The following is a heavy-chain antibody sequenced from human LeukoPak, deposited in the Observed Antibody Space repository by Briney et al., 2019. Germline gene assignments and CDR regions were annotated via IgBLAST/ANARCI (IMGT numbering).Heavy chain of an antibody. J-gene: IGHJ4*02. CDR2: IYYSGST. V-gene: IGHV4-59*08. D-gene: IGHD3-9*01. CDR1: GGSISSYY. CDR3: ARHRDDIGIFDY. Sequence: SETLSLTCTVSGGSISSYYWSWIRQPPGKGLEWIGYIYYSGSTNYNPSLKSRVTISVDTSKNQFSLKLSFVTAADTAVYYCARHRDDIGIFDYWGQGTLVTVSS.